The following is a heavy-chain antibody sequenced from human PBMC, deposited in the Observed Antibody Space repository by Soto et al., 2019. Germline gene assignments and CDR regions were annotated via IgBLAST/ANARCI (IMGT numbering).Heavy chain of an antibody. Sequence: GGSLRLSCAASGFTFSSYSMNWVRQAPGKGLEWVSSISRSSSYRYYANSVKGRFTISRDNAKNSLYLQMNSLRAEAAAVYYWARGSEVAVTGDEPPDAFDIWGQGTMVTVSS. CDR2: ISRSSSYR. D-gene: IGHD6-19*01. J-gene: IGHJ3*02. CDR3: ARGSEVAVTGDEPPDAFDI. CDR1: GFTFSSYS. V-gene: IGHV3-21*01.